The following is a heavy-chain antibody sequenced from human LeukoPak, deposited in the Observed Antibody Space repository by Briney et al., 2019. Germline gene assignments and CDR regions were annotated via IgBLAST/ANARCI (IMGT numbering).Heavy chain of an antibody. CDR3: ARDRRRATGDYYYYYMDV. D-gene: IGHD5-12*01. J-gene: IGHJ6*03. V-gene: IGHV3-53*01. CDR1: GFTVSSNY. Sequence: GGSLRLSCAASGFTVSSNYMSWVRQAPGKGLEWVSVIYSGGSTYYADSVKGRFTISRDNSKNTLYLQMNSLRAEDTALYYCARDRRRATGDYYYYYMDVWGKGTTVTVSS. CDR2: IYSGGST.